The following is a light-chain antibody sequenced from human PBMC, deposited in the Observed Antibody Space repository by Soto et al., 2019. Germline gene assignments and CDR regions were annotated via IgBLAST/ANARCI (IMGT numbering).Light chain of an antibody. J-gene: IGKJ4*01. CDR1: QSIGNS. CDR3: RQRYNWPLT. CDR2: VAF. Sequence: TVLTQSPATLSLSPGERATLSCKASQSIGNSLGWFQQKPGQAPRLLIDVAFNRATGIPARFTGSGSGSDFTLTISSLEPEDFGVYYCRQRYNWPLTFGGGTKVDIK. V-gene: IGKV3-11*01.